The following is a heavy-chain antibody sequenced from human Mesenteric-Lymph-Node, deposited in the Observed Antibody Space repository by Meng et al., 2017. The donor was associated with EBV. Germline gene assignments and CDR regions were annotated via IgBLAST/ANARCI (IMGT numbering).Heavy chain of an antibody. V-gene: IGHV4-4*02. D-gene: IGHD3-10*01. CDR3: ASVIYGSGLNSWFDP. Sequence: QVELQESGPGLVKPSGTLSLSCDVSGGSISSSNWWSWVRQPPGRGLEWIGEIHHSGATNYNPSLKSRVTISVDKSKNQFSLKLSSVTAADAAVYFCASVIYGSGLNSWFDPWGHGTLVTVSS. CDR1: GGSISSSNW. CDR2: IHHSGAT. J-gene: IGHJ5*02.